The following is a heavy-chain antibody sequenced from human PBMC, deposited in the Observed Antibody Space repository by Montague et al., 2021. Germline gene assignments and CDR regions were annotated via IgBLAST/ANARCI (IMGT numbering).Heavy chain of an antibody. J-gene: IGHJ4*02. V-gene: IGHV4-34*01. Sequence: SETLSLTCGVYGGSLSEYYWTWIRQSPAKGLEWIGEVRHIGSTNYNPSLKSRVTMSVDKSKNQFSLKLRSVTAADTAVYYCASARGPFDYWGQGTVVTVSS. CDR1: GGSLSEYY. CDR3: ASARGPFDY. D-gene: IGHD3-10*01. CDR2: VRHIGST.